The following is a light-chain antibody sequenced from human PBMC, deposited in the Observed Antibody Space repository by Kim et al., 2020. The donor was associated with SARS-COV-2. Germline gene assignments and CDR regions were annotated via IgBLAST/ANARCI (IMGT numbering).Light chain of an antibody. CDR1: QSVSRN. V-gene: IGKV3-15*01. J-gene: IGKJ1*01. CDR3: QQYNNWLGT. Sequence: SPGERAPPSCRASQSVSRNLAWYQQKPGQAPRLLIYGASTRATGIPARFSGSGSGTEFTLTISSLQSEDFAVYYCQQYNNWLGTFGQGTKVEIK. CDR2: GAS.